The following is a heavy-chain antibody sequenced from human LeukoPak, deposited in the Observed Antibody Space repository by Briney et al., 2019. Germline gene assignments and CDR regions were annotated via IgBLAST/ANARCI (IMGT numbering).Heavy chain of an antibody. CDR3: ARDLLDGYSIAAYYFDY. CDR1: GFTFSSYW. V-gene: IGHV3-7*01. Sequence: GGSLRLSCAASGFTFSSYWMSWVRQAPGKGREWVANIKQDGSEKYYVDSVKGRFTISRDNAKNSLYLQMNSLRAEDTAVYYCARDLLDGYSIAAYYFDYWGQGTLVTVSS. CDR2: IKQDGSEK. J-gene: IGHJ4*02. D-gene: IGHD5-24*01.